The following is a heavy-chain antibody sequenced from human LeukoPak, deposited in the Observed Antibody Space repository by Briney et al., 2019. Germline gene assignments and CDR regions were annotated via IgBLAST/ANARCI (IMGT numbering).Heavy chain of an antibody. CDR1: GFTFATYA. CDR2: ISGSGGST. D-gene: IGHD2-2*01. Sequence: GGSLRLSCAASGFTFATYAMSWVRQAPGKGLEWVSGISGSGGSTYYADSVKGRFTISRDYSKNTLYLQMNSLRAEDTAVYYCAKDAGVDIVVAPAHGMDVWGQGTTVTVSS. V-gene: IGHV3-23*01. J-gene: IGHJ6*02. CDR3: AKDAGVDIVVAPAHGMDV.